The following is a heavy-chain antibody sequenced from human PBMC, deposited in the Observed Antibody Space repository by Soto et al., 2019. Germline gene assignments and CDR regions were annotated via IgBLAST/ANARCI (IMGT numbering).Heavy chain of an antibody. CDR2: VHYSGST. CDR3: ERAISIYGVVTDGIDV. V-gene: IGHV4-61*01. Sequence: SETLSLTWTVSGDSVNTLNQYWTWIRQPPGKGLEWIGYVHYSGSTNYSLSLKSRVTLSVDTSKNQFYLRLTSVAAADTAVYYWERAISIYGVVTDGIDVSCQ. CDR1: GDSVNTLNQY. J-gene: IGHJ6*02. D-gene: IGHD3-3*01.